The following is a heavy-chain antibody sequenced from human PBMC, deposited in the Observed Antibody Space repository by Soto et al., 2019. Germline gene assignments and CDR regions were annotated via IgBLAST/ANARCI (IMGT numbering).Heavy chain of an antibody. D-gene: IGHD2-15*01. Sequence: PSETLSLTCTVSGGSISSYYWSWIRQPPGKGLEWIGYIYYSGSTNYNPSLKSRVTISVDTSKNQFSLKLSSVTAADTAVYYCARDRAGHCSGGSCYPNNWFDPWGQGTLVTVSS. V-gene: IGHV4-59*01. CDR3: ARDRAGHCSGGSCYPNNWFDP. CDR2: IYYSGST. CDR1: GGSISSYY. J-gene: IGHJ5*02.